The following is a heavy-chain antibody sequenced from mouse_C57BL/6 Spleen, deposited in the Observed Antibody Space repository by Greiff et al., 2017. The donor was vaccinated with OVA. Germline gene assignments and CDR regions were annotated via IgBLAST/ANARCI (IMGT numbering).Heavy chain of an antibody. Sequence: LQQSEGGLVQPGSSMKLSCTASGFTFSDYYMAWVRQVPEKGLEWVANINYDGSSTYYLDSLKSRFIISRDNAKNILYLQMSSLKSEDTATYYCARDETGGFDYWGQGTTLTVSS. J-gene: IGHJ2*01. CDR1: GFTFSDYY. D-gene: IGHD4-1*01. CDR3: ARDETGGFDY. CDR2: INYDGSST. V-gene: IGHV5-16*01.